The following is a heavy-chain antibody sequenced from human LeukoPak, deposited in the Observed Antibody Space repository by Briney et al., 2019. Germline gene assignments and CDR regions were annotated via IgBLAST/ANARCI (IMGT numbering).Heavy chain of an antibody. Sequence: PTGGSLRLSCAASEFTISRYWMHWVRQAPGKGLVWVSNINNDGSITTYADSVKGRFAISRDNVKNTLFLQMNSLGAEDTALYYCARGWNTTPRSGFDIWGLGTMVTVSS. CDR1: EFTISRYW. CDR3: ARGWNTTPRSGFDI. J-gene: IGHJ3*02. V-gene: IGHV3-74*01. CDR2: INNDGSIT. D-gene: IGHD1/OR15-1a*01.